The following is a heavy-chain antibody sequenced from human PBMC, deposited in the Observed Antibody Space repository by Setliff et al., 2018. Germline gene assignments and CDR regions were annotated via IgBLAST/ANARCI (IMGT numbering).Heavy chain of an antibody. CDR2: INPKTGGT. Sequence: GASVKVSCKTSGYAFTDNYIHWVRQAPGQGLEWMGWINPKTGGTNLAQKFQGWVSMTRDTSITTAYMELSRLTSDDMAVYFCARSDHLVVDGFDVGGQGTMVTVSS. CDR3: ARSDHLVVDGFDV. CDR1: GYAFTDNY. V-gene: IGHV1-2*04. D-gene: IGHD3-16*01. J-gene: IGHJ3*01.